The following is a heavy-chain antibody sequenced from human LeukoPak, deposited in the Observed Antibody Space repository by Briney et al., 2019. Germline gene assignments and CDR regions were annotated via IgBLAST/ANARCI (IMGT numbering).Heavy chain of an antibody. CDR2: ISGSGGST. CDR1: GFTFSSYA. V-gene: IGHV3-23*01. D-gene: IGHD6-13*01. CDR3: ARAPIAAAGTIFDY. J-gene: IGHJ4*02. Sequence: GGSLRLSCAASGFTFSSYAMSWVRQAPGKGLEWVSAISGSGGSTYYADSVKGRFTISGDNAKNSLYLQMNSLRAEDTAVYYCARAPIAAAGTIFDYWGQGTLVTVSS.